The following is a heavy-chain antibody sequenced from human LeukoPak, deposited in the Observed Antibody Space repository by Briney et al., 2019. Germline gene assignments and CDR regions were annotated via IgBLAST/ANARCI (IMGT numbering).Heavy chain of an antibody. J-gene: IGHJ4*02. CDR1: GGTFSSYA. D-gene: IGHD3-16*01. V-gene: IGHV1-69*13. CDR2: IIPIFGTA. Sequence: SVKVSCKASGGTFSSYAISWVRQAPGQGLEWMGGIIPIFGTANYAQKFQGRVTITADESTSTAYMELSSLRSEDTAVYYCARAAYYDYVWGSYTRTHHYYFDYWGQGTLVTVSS. CDR3: ARAAYYDYVWGSYTRTHHYYFDY.